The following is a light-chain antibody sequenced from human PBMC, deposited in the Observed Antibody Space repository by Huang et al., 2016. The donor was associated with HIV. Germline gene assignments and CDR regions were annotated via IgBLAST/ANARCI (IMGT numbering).Light chain of an antibody. CDR2: GAA. V-gene: IGKV3-20*01. CDR1: QSISSTF. Sequence: EIVLTQSPGTLSLSPGERATLSCRASQSISSTFLAWYQQKPDQPPRRLIYGAASRATGIPDRFGGSGSGTDFTRTISRLEPEDFAVYYCQQYGSSPPYTFGQGTKLEIK. CDR3: QQYGSSPPYT. J-gene: IGKJ2*01.